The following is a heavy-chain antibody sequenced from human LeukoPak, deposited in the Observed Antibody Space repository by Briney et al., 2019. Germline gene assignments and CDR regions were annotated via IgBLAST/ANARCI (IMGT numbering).Heavy chain of an antibody. D-gene: IGHD5-12*01. Sequence: PGGSLRLSCAASGFTFSSYGMHWVRQAPGKGLEWVAVIWYDGSNKYYADSVNGRFTISRDNSKITLYLQMNSLRAEDTVVYYWPRGHIMAIPSRLYYDAMDVWGQGTTVTVSS. CDR2: IWYDGSNK. CDR3: PRGHIMAIPSRLYYDAMDV. J-gene: IGHJ6*02. CDR1: GFTFSSYG. V-gene: IGHV3-33*01.